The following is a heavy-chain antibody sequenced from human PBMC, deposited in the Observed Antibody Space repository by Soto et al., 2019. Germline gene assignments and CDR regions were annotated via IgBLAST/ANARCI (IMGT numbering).Heavy chain of an antibody. CDR2: IIPIFGTA. V-gene: IGHV1-69*13. CDR3: ARDLGYSGDYYHGMED. Sequence: SVKVSCKASGGTFSSYAISWVRQAPGQGLEWMGGIIPIFGTANYAQKFQGRVTITGDESTSTAYMELSSLRSEDTAVYYCARDLGYSGDYYHGMEDWGQGTTVTVPS. D-gene: IGHD2-15*01. J-gene: IGHJ6*02. CDR1: GGTFSSYA.